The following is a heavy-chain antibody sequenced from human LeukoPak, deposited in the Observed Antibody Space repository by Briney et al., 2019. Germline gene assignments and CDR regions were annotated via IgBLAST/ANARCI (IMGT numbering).Heavy chain of an antibody. CDR3: ARAYDDDYCYYMDV. D-gene: IGHD3-3*01. CDR1: GGSISSHY. J-gene: IGHJ6*03. CDR2: IYHSGTT. Sequence: KPSETLSLTCTVSGGSISSHYWSWIRQPPGKGLEWIGQIYHSGTTNYNPSLKGRVTISVDTSKNQFSLKLTSVTAADTAVYYCARAYDDDYCYYMDVWGKGTTVTVSS. V-gene: IGHV4-59*11.